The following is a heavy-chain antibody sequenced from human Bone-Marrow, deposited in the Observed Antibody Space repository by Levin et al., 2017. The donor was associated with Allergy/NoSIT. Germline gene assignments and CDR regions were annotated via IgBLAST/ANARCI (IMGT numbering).Heavy chain of an antibody. CDR2: SSFDGSDQ. V-gene: IGHV3-30*04. Sequence: HSGGSLRLSCAASGFTFNLYTMHWVRQAPGKGPEWLALSSFDGSDQQYADSVKGRFTISRDNSKDRLFLQMNNVTRDDTALYHCVRLDRGVLPFDFWGRGTLVTVSS. D-gene: IGHD3-16*01. J-gene: IGHJ4*02. CDR1: GFTFNLYT. CDR3: VRLDRGVLPFDF.